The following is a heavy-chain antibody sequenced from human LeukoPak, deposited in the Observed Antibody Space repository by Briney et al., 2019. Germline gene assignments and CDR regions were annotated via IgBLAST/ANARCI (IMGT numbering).Heavy chain of an antibody. D-gene: IGHD3-16*01. CDR1: GFSVSSNY. V-gene: IGHV3-66*01. J-gene: IGHJ4*02. CDR3: ARDWGLGKYYFDY. Sequence: GGSLRLSCAASGFSVSSNYMSWVRQAPGKGLEWVSVIYYGSTTNYADSVKGRFTISRDKSKNTLYLQMNSLRAEDTAVYYCARDWGLGKYYFDYWGQGTLVTVSS. CDR2: IYYGSTT.